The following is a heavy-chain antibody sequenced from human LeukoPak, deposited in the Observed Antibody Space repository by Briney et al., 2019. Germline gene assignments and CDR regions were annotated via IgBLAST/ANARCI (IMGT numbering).Heavy chain of an antibody. D-gene: IGHD5-24*01. CDR3: AREGRDGYNLWRRPIDY. J-gene: IGHJ4*02. CDR2: INPNSGGT. V-gene: IGHV1-2*06. CDR1: GYTFTGYY. Sequence: ASVKVSCKASGYTFTGYYMHWVRQAPGQGLEWMGRINPNSGGTNYAQKFQGRVTMTRDTSISTAYMELSRLRSDDTAVYYCAREGRDGYNLWRRPIDYWGQGTLVTVSS.